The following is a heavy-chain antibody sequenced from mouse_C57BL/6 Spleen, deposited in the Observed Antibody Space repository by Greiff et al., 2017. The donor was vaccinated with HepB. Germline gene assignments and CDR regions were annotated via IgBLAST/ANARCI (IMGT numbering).Heavy chain of an antibody. D-gene: IGHD3-3*01. V-gene: IGHV3-6*01. CDR2: ISYDGSN. J-gene: IGHJ2*01. Sequence: ESGPGLVKPSQSLSLTCSVTGYSITSGYYWNWIRQFPGNKLEWMGYISYDGSNNYNPSLKNRISITRDTSKNQFCLKLNSVTTEDTATYYWARERDALYYFDYWGQGTTLTVSS. CDR1: GYSITSGYY. CDR3: ARERDALYYFDY.